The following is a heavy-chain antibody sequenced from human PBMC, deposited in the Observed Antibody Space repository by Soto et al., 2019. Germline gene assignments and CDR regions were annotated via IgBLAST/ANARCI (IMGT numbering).Heavy chain of an antibody. CDR3: AKVVGVATIYYFDY. CDR1: RFTFSSYA. J-gene: IGHJ4*02. V-gene: IGHV3-23*01. D-gene: IGHD5-12*01. Sequence: SGGSLRLSSAATRFTFSSYAMSWVPQARGKGLEWVSAISGSGGSTYYADSVKGRFTISRDNSKNTLYLQMNSLRAEDTAVYYCAKVVGVATIYYFDYWGQGTLVTVSS. CDR2: ISGSGGST.